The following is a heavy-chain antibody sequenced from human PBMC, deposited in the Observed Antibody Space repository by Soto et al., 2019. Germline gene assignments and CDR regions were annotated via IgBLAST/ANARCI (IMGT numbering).Heavy chain of an antibody. D-gene: IGHD1-26*01. CDR1: NGSITSSGYY. J-gene: IGHJ4*02. Sequence: QVQLQESGPRLVEASQTLSLTCTVSNGSITSSGYYWSWIRQPPGKRLEWIGYIYHSGSTFYSPSLQSRLTMSVDTSKNQFSLTLSSVTAAYTAVYHCARMSGTYYVPDYWGQGTLVTVSS. CDR3: ARMSGTYYVPDY. V-gene: IGHV4-31*03. CDR2: IYHSGST.